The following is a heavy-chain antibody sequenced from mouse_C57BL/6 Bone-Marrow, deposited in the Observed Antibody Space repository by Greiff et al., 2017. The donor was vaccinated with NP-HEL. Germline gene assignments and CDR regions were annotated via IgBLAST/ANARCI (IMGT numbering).Heavy chain of an antibody. J-gene: IGHJ3*01. CDR3: ANYGSSYGFAY. D-gene: IGHD1-1*01. CDR2: ISSGSSTI. V-gene: IGHV5-17*01. Sequence: EVQRVESGGGLVKPGGSLKLSCAASGFTFSDYGMHWVRQAPEKGLEWVAYISSGSSTIYYADTVKGRFTISRDNAKNTLFLQMTSLRSEDTAMYYCANYGSSYGFAYWGQGTLVTVSA. CDR1: GFTFSDYG.